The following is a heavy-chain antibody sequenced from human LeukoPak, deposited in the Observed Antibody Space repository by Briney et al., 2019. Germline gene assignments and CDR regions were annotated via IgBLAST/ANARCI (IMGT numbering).Heavy chain of an antibody. CDR3: AASGGWLAPTFDY. D-gene: IGHD6-19*01. V-gene: IGHV4-39*01. CDR2: IYYSGST. CDR1: GGSISSSSYY. Sequence: PSETLSLTCTVSGGSISSSSYYWGWIRQPPGKGLEWIGSIYYSGSTYYNPSLKSRVTISVDTSKNQFSLKLSSVTAADTAVYYCAASGGWLAPTFDYWGQGTLVTVSS. J-gene: IGHJ4*02.